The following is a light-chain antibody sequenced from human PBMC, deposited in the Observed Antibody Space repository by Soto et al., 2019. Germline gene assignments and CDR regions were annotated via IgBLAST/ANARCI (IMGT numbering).Light chain of an antibody. CDR1: RYNIGSNT. V-gene: IGLV1-44*01. CDR3: AAWDDSLNGYVV. CDR2: RDH. Sequence: QAVVTQPPSASGTPGQRVTISCSGSRYNIGSNTVNWYQQVPGTAPRLLIHRDHQRTSGVPDRFSGSKSGTSASLAISGLQSEDEADYYCAAWDDSLNGYVVFGGGTKLTVL. J-gene: IGLJ2*01.